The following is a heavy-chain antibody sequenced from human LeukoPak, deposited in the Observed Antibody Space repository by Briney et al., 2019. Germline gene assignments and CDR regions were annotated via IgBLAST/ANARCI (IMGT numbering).Heavy chain of an antibody. CDR2: IYSDGSST. J-gene: IGHJ5*02. CDR1: GFFFSSYW. D-gene: IGHD3-10*01. V-gene: IGHV3-74*01. Sequence: GGSLRLSCAASGFFFSSYWMYWVRQAPGKGLVWVARIYSDGSSTNYADSVKGRFTISRDNAKNTLYLQMNSLRAEDTAVYYCARGLYYYGSGGNWXDPWXXXTXXTVSX. CDR3: ARGLYYYGSGGNWXDP.